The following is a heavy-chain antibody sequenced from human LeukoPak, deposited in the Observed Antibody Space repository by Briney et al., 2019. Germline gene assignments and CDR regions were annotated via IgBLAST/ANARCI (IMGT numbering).Heavy chain of an antibody. V-gene: IGHV3-48*01. D-gene: IGHD1-26*01. CDR1: GFTFSSYS. J-gene: IGHJ3*02. CDR2: ISSSSNTI. Sequence: GGSLRLSCAASGFTFSSYSMNWVRQAPGKGLEWVSYISSSSNTIYYADSVKGRFTISRDNAKNSLYLQMNSLGAEDTAVYYCAREDWEGGAFDIWGQGTMVTVSS. CDR3: AREDWEGGAFDI.